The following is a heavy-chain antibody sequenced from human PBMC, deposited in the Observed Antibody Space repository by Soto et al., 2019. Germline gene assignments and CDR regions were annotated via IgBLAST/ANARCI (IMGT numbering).Heavy chain of an antibody. V-gene: IGHV4-31*03. J-gene: IGHJ4*02. Sequence: QVQLQESGPGLVKPSQTLSLTCTVSGGSISSGGYYWSWIRQHRGKGLEWIGYIYYSGSTYYNPSLKSRVTISVDTSKNQFSLKLSSVTAADTAVYYCARDKVTRGYSYVRYYFHYWGQGTLVTVSS. CDR2: IYYSGST. D-gene: IGHD5-18*01. CDR3: ARDKVTRGYSYVRYYFHY. CDR1: GGSISSGGYY.